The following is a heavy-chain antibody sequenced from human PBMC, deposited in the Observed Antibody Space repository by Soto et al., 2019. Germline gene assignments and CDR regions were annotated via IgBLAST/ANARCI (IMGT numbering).Heavy chain of an antibody. J-gene: IGHJ5*02. CDR3: ARDRFDYYDTSGYWRFDP. Sequence: EVQLVESGGGLVQPGGSLRLSCAASGFTFSSYSMNWVRQAPGKGLEWISYISSSSSTMYYADSVKGRFTISRDNAKNSLYLQMNSLRAEDTAVYYCARDRFDYYDTSGYWRFDPWGQGTLVTVSS. CDR1: GFTFSSYS. CDR2: ISSSSSTM. D-gene: IGHD3-22*01. V-gene: IGHV3-48*01.